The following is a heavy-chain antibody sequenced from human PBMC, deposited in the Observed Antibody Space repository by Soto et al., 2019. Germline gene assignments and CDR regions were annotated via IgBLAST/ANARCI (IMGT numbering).Heavy chain of an antibody. J-gene: IGHJ4*02. Sequence: SETLSLTCTVSGGSISSSSYYWGWIRQPPGKGLEWIGSIYYSGSTYYNPSLKSRVTISVDTSKNQFSLKLSSVTAADTAVYYCASKSRSADYWGQGTLVTVSS. V-gene: IGHV4-39*01. CDR3: ASKSRSADY. D-gene: IGHD6-6*01. CDR2: IYYSGST. CDR1: GGSISSSSYY.